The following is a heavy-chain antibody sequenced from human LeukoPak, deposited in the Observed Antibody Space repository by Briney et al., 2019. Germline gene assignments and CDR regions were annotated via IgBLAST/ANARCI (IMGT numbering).Heavy chain of an antibody. J-gene: IGHJ3*02. CDR2: ISSSSSYI. V-gene: IGHV3-21*04. CDR1: GFTFSSHG. CDR3: VRRREGVAPASDM. Sequence: GGTLRLSCVASGFTFSSHGMNWVRQAPGKGLEWVSSISSSSSYIYYADSVKGRFTISRDNAKNSLYLQMNSLKTEDTAVYYCVRRREGVAPASDMWGQGTTVTVSS. D-gene: IGHD3-10*01.